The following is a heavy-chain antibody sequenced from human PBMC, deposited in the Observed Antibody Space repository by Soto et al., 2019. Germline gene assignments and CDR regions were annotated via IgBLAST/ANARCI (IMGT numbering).Heavy chain of an antibody. J-gene: IGHJ5*02. CDR2: INAGQGDT. Sequence: EASVKVSCKASGYTFTTYTLHWVRQAPRQGLQWMGWINAGQGDTRYSPMFQGRVTITRDTSASTAYMELSSLKSEDTAVYYCARSNWNYEFSNWFDPWGQGTLVTVSS. CDR3: ARSNWNYEFSNWFDP. V-gene: IGHV1-3*01. CDR1: GYTFTTYT. D-gene: IGHD1-7*01.